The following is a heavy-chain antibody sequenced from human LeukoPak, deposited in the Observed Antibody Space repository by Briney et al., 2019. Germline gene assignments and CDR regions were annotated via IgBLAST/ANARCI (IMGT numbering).Heavy chain of an antibody. Sequence: GSLRLSCAASGFTFSNTWMSWVRQAPGKGLEWIGEIYRSGSTNYNPSLKSRVTISLDKSKNQFSLRLSSVTAADTAVYYCARYRGASGYHFDYWGQGTLVTVSS. D-gene: IGHD5-12*01. CDR1: GFTFSNTW. CDR2: IYRSGST. V-gene: IGHV4-4*02. CDR3: ARYRGASGYHFDY. J-gene: IGHJ4*02.